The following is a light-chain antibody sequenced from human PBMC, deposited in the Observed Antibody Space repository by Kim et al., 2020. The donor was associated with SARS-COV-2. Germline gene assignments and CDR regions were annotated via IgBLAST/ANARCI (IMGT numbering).Light chain of an antibody. CDR2: SHN. Sequence: QSVLTQPTSASETPGQRVTIFCSGGPSNIGSNAVSWYQQVPGTAPKLVIYSHNQRPSGVPDRYSVPKSGTSASLAISGLQPEDEADYFCAAWDDRLNGPIFGGGTQLTVL. V-gene: IGLV1-44*01. J-gene: IGLJ2*01. CDR1: PSNIGSNA. CDR3: AAWDDRLNGPI.